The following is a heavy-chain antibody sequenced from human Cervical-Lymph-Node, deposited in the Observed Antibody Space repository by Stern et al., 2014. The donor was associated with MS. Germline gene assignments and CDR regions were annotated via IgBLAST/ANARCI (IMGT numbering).Heavy chain of an antibody. CDR1: GYRFANYW. D-gene: IGHD4-23*01. CDR2: IYPGDSDT. V-gene: IGHV5-51*01. J-gene: IGHJ4*02. CDR3: ARHYLTAVAPDH. Sequence: VQLVESGAEVKKSGESLKISCKGSGYRFANYWIGWGRQMPGKGLEGMGIIYPGDSDTRYSPSFEGQVTISADKSISTAFLHWSSLEASDAAIYYCARHYLTAVAPDHWGQGTLVTVSS.